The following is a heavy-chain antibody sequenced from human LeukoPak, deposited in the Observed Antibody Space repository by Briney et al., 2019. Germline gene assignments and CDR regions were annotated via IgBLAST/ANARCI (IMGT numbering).Heavy chain of an antibody. D-gene: IGHD4-17*01. J-gene: IGHJ4*02. V-gene: IGHV4-61*01. Sequence: SETLSLTCTVSGGSISSSNYYWSWIRQPPEKGLEWIGYIYYSGSTNYNPSLKSRVTISVDTSKNQFSLKLNSVTAADTAIYYCAREDYGDSVDYWGQGTLVTVSS. CDR2: IYYSGST. CDR1: GGSISSSNYY. CDR3: AREDYGDSVDY.